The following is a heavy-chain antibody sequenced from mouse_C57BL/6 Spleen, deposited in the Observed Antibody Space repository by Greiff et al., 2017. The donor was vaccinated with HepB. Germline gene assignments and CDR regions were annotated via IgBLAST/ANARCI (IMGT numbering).Heavy chain of an antibody. CDR1: GFSLTSYA. V-gene: IGHV2-9-1*01. CDR2: IWTGGGT. D-gene: IGHD1-1*01. J-gene: IGHJ3*01. CDR3: ARMGDYYGSSYGFAY. Sequence: QVQLKESGPGLVAPSQRLSITCTVSGFSLTSYAISWVRQPPGKGLEWLGVIWTGGGTNYNSALKSRLSISKENSKSQVFLKMNSLQTDDTARYYCARMGDYYGSSYGFAYWGQGTLVTVSA.